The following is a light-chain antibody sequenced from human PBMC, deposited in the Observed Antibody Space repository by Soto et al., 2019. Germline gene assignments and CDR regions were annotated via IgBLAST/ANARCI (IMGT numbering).Light chain of an antibody. CDR1: TNDVGAYDF. Sequence: QSALPQPASVSGSPGQSITISCSGTTNDVGAYDFVSWYQQHPGKAPKLIIFEVTNRPSGVSSRFSGSKSGNMASLTISGLQDEDEGAYYCSSYTTSSALVVFGGGTQLTVL. CDR2: EVT. V-gene: IGLV2-14*01. J-gene: IGLJ2*01. CDR3: SSYTTSSALVV.